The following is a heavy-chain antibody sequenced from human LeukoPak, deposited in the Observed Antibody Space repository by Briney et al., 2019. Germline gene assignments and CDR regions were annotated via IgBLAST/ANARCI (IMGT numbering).Heavy chain of an antibody. CDR3: ARGDFYRYYFDY. D-gene: IGHD2/OR15-2a*01. V-gene: IGHV4-4*09. CDR1: GGSIRTYY. J-gene: IGHJ4*02. CDR2: IYTSGST. Sequence: SETLSLTCTVSGGSIRTYYWSWIRQPPGKGLEWIGYIYTSGSTNYNPSLKSRVTMSLDTSENQCSLKLSSVTAADTAVYYCARGDFYRYYFDYWGQGTLVTVSS.